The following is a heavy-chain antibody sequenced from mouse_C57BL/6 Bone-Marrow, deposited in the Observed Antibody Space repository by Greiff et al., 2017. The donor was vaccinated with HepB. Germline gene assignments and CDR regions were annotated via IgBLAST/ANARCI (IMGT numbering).Heavy chain of an antibody. J-gene: IGHJ1*03. V-gene: IGHV7-1*01. CDR2: SRNKANDYTT. Sequence: EVKVVESGGGLVQSGRSLRLSCATSGFTFSDFYMEWVRQAPGKGLEWIAASRNKANDYTTEYSASVKGRFIVSRDTSQSILYLQMNALRAEDTAIYYCARDEGITTAHWYFDVWGTGTTVTVSS. CDR3: ARDEGITTAHWYFDV. D-gene: IGHD1-2*01. CDR1: GFTFSDFY.